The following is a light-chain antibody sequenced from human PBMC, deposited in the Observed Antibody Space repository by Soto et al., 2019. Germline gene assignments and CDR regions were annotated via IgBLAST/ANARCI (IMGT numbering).Light chain of an antibody. CDR2: DAS. CDR1: QSIRSY. J-gene: IGKJ1*01. Sequence: DIQLTQSPSSLSASVGDKVTITCRASQSIRSYLNWVQQKPGKAPKLLIYDASSLQTGVPSRFSGSGYGTDFSLTISSLQPEDFATYYCQQSYSTPPWTFGQGTKVEIK. CDR3: QQSYSTPPWT. V-gene: IGKV1-39*01.